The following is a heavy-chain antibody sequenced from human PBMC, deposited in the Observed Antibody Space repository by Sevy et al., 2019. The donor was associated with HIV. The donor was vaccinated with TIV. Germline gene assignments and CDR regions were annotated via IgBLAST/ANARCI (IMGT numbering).Heavy chain of an antibody. V-gene: IGHV3-30*18. J-gene: IGHJ4*02. CDR1: GFNFQTFG. Sequence: GGSLRLSCSAFGFNFQTFGMPWVRQAPGKGPEWLAVISSDGINHNYAASVKGRFTIYRDNSKSLLFLQMNSLTPNDTAVYFCTKESLRGTYIRGDFDHWGQGTLVTVSS. CDR2: ISSDGINH. D-gene: IGHD3-10*02. CDR3: TKESLRGTYIRGDFDH.